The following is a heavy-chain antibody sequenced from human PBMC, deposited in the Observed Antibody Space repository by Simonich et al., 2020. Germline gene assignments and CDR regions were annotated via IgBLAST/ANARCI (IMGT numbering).Heavy chain of an antibody. CDR1: GGSISSSSYY. D-gene: IGHD6-6*01. V-gene: IGHV4-39*01. CDR3: ARWAYSSSYFDY. CDR2: NYYSGST. J-gene: IGHJ4*02. Sequence: QLQLQESGPGLVKPSETLSLTCTVSGGSISSSSYYWGWIRQPPGKGREGIGSNYYSGSTYYNPSLKCRVTISVDTSKNQFSLKLSSVTAADTAVYYCARWAYSSSYFDYWGQGTLVTVSS.